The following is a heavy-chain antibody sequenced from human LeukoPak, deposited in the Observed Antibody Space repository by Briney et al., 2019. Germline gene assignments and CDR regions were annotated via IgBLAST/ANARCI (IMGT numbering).Heavy chain of an antibody. Sequence: GGSLRLSCTASGFTFSSYGMSWVRQAPGKGLEWVSAISGSGGSTYYADSVKGRFTIPRDNSKNTLYLQMNSLRAEDTAVYYCAKDRGYCSGGSCYQNWFDPWGQGTLVTVSS. V-gene: IGHV3-23*01. J-gene: IGHJ5*02. CDR3: AKDRGYCSGGSCYQNWFDP. CDR1: GFTFSSYG. D-gene: IGHD2-15*01. CDR2: ISGSGGST.